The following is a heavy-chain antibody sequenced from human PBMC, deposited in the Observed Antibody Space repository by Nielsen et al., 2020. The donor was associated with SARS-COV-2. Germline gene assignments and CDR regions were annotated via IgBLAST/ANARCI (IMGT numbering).Heavy chain of an antibody. D-gene: IGHD3-10*01. J-gene: IGHJ5*02. Sequence: WIRQPPGKGLEWVSGVSGNGDSTSYADSVRGRFTISRDNAKNSLYLQMNSLRAEDTAVYYCARDTVRHYYGSGSYPWFDPWGQGTLGTVSS. CDR3: ARDTVRHYYGSGSYPWFDP. V-gene: IGHV3-23*01. CDR2: VSGNGDST.